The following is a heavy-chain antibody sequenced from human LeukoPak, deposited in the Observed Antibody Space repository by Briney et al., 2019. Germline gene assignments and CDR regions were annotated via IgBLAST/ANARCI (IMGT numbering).Heavy chain of an antibody. CDR2: IYTSGST. J-gene: IGHJ4*02. CDR3: ARGYYYGSGSSNLFDY. CDR1: GGSISSGSYY. D-gene: IGHD3-10*01. V-gene: IGHV4-61*02. Sequence: PSETLSLTCTVSGGSISSGSYYWSWIRQPAGKGLEWIGRIYTSGSTNYNPSLKSRVTISVDTSKNQFSLKLSSVTAADTAVYYCARGYYYGSGSSNLFDYWGQGTLVTVSS.